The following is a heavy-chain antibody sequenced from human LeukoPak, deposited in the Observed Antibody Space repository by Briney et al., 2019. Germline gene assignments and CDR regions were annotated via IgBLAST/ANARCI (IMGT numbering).Heavy chain of an antibody. J-gene: IGHJ4*02. Sequence: GGSLRLSCAASGFTFSNAWMNWVRQAPGKGLEWVGRIYSKTDGGTTEYAAPVKGRFSISRDDSKNTLDLQMHSLKTDDTALYYCATGSNRYDSSDFDYWGQGALVTVSS. D-gene: IGHD3-22*01. V-gene: IGHV3-15*01. CDR1: GFTFSNAW. CDR3: ATGSNRYDSSDFDY. CDR2: IYSKTDGGTT.